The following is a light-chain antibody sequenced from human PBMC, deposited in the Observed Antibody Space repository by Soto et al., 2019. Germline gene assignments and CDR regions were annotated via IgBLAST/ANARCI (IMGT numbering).Light chain of an antibody. CDR2: INN. CDR3: AAWDDSLNGHVI. Sequence: QSVLTQPPSASGTPGQRVTISCSGSSSNIGSNAVYWFQQLPGTAPKLLIYINNQRPSGVPDRFAGSKSGTSASLAITGLQSEDEAEYYCAAWDDSLNGHVIFGGGTNLTVL. V-gene: IGLV1-44*01. J-gene: IGLJ2*01. CDR1: SSNIGSNA.